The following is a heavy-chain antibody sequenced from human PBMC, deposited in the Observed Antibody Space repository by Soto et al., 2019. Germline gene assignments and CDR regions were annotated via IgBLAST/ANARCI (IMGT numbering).Heavy chain of an antibody. J-gene: IGHJ6*02. D-gene: IGHD2-21*02. CDR3: ARADRTLVTSYGLDV. Sequence: SETLSLTFAVSGGSFSGFYWTWIRQPPGEGLEWIGEINHSGTINFNPSLRSRLTISLDSSKKHFSLKLTSLTAADAAVYYCARADRTLVTSYGLDVWDQGTTVTVSS. CDR2: INHSGTI. CDR1: GGSFSGFY. V-gene: IGHV4-34*01.